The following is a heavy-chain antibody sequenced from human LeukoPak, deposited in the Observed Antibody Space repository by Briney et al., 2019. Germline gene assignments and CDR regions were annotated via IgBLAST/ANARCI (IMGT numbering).Heavy chain of an antibody. CDR3: ARTTVTTYRLDY. V-gene: IGHV4-34*01. Sequence: PSETLSLTCAVYGGSFSGYYWSWIRQPPGKGLEGIGEINHSGSTNYNPSLKSRVTISVDTSKNQFSLKLSSVTAADTAVYYCARTTVTTYRLDYWGQGTLVTVSS. J-gene: IGHJ4*02. CDR2: INHSGST. CDR1: GGSFSGYY. D-gene: IGHD4-17*01.